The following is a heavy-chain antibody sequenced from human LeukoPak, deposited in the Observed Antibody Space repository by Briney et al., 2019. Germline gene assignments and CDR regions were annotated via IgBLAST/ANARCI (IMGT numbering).Heavy chain of an antibody. Sequence: SETLSLTCTVSGGSISSSSYYWGWIRQPPGKGLEWIGSIYYSGSTYYNPSLKSRVTISVDTSKNQFSLKLSSVTAADTAVYYCARDNSYGYRVTTNWGQGTLVTVSS. CDR1: GGSISSSSYY. CDR3: ARDNSYGYRVTTN. V-gene: IGHV4-39*07. CDR2: IYYSGST. J-gene: IGHJ4*02. D-gene: IGHD5-18*01.